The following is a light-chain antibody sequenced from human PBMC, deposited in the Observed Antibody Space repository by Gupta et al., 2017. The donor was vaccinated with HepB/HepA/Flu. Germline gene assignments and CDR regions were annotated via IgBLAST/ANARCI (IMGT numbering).Light chain of an antibody. Sequence: EIMLTQSPGTLSLSPGERATLSCRASQSVSSTSLAWYQQKPGQAPGLFVYGASNRATGIPDRFSASGSGTDFTLTISRLEPEDFAVYYCQHYDSSLWTFGQGTKVEIK. CDR1: QSVSSTS. CDR2: GAS. J-gene: IGKJ1*01. CDR3: QHYDSSLWT. V-gene: IGKV3-20*01.